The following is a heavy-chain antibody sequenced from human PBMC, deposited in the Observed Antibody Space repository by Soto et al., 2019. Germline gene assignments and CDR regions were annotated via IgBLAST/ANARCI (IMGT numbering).Heavy chain of an antibody. J-gene: IGHJ6*02. V-gene: IGHV1-2*02. CDR3: AREGRSSGPYYYYGMDV. CDR1: GYTFTGYY. D-gene: IGHD6-6*01. Sequence: ASVKVSCKASGYTFTGYYMHWVRQAPGQGLEWMGWINPNSGGPNYAQKFQGRVTMTRDTSISKAYMELSRLRSDAPAVYFCAREGRSSGPYYYYGMDVWGQGTTVTVSS. CDR2: INPNSGGP.